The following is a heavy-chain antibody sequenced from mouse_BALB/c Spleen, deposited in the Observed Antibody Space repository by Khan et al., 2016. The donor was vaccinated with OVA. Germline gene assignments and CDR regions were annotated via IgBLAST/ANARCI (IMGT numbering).Heavy chain of an antibody. J-gene: IGHJ3*01. CDR2: IDPENGDP. CDR3: ARSGYFAWFTY. Sequence: VQLKESGAELVRPGALVKLSCKPSVFNIKDYYIHWVKQRPEQGLEWIGWIDPENGDPIYDPRFQGKAIITADTSSNTAYLQLSSLASEDTAVYYCARSGYFAWFTYWGQGTLVTVSA. CDR1: VFNIKDYY. D-gene: IGHD1-1*01. V-gene: IGHV14-1*02.